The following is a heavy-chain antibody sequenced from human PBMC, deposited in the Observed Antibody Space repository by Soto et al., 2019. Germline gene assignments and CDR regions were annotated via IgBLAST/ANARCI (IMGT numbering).Heavy chain of an antibody. V-gene: IGHV3-72*01. CDR3: TREGTRDGDYGSGS. CDR2: VSNKANGYTT. Sequence: EVQLVESGVGLVQPGGSLRLSCAASGFTFSDHYMDWARQATGKGLEWVGRVSNKANGYTTEYAASVKGRFTISRDDSKNSLSLQMNSLKTDDPAVYYCTREGTRDGDYGSGSWGQGALVTVSS. J-gene: IGHJ5*02. CDR1: GFTFSDHY. D-gene: IGHD4-17*01.